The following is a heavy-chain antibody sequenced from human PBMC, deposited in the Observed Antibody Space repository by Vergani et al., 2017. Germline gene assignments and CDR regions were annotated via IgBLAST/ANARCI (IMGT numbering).Heavy chain of an antibody. CDR1: GGSISSGGYS. J-gene: IGHJ5*02. V-gene: IGHV4-30-2*01. Sequence: QLQLQESGSGLVKPSQTLSLTCAVSGGSISSGGYSWSWIRQPPGKGLEWIGYINHSGSTNYNPSLKSRVTISVDTSKNQFSLKLSSVTAADTAVYYCARGPNDYVWGSYRKSPFDPWGQGTLVTVSS. CDR2: INHSGST. CDR3: ARGPNDYVWGSYRKSPFDP. D-gene: IGHD3-16*02.